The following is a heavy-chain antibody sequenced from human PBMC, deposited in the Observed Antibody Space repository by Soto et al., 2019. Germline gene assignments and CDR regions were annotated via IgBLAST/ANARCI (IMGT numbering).Heavy chain of an antibody. CDR2: INPDNGGT. CDR3: ARAVARDGSSWYRGGYDS. Sequence: ASVKVSCKASGFTFTSYGFSWVRQAPGEGLEWMGWINPDNGGTDYTQKFQGWVTMTRDTSITTAYMELSSLKSDDTAVYFCARAVARDGSSWYRGGYDSWGQGTLVTVSS. CDR1: GFTFTSYG. D-gene: IGHD6-13*01. J-gene: IGHJ4*02. V-gene: IGHV1-2*04.